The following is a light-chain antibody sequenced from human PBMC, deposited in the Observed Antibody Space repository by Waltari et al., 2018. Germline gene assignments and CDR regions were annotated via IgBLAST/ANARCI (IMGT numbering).Light chain of an antibody. Sequence: SALTHPASLSGSPGRSIATSCTGTASDIGGYYYLSWYQQYPGRAPNLIIFDVTRWPSGVSDRFVGSKSGDTASLTISGLQAEDEADYYCSSYTNSSTSIFGGGTRVTVL. J-gene: IGLJ2*01. CDR2: DVT. CDR3: SSYTNSSTSI. CDR1: ASDIGGYYY. V-gene: IGLV2-14*03.